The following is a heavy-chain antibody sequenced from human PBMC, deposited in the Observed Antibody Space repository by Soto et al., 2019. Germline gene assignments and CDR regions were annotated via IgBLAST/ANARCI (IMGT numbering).Heavy chain of an antibody. CDR2: IYWNDDK. D-gene: IGHD2-15*01. J-gene: IGHJ5*02. Sequence: QITLKESGPTLVKLSETLTLTGSVSGFSLRTSGVGVALILQPPGKALQWLALIYWNDDKRFSPSLRSRLSLTQDTSTSQVVLTLTDVDPVDTATYYCAHELPSTRNWFDPWGQGTLVTVSS. CDR1: GFSLRTSGVG. CDR3: AHELPSTRNWFDP. V-gene: IGHV2-5*01.